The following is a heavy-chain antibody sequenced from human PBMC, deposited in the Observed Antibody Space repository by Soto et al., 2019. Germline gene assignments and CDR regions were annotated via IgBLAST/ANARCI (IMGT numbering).Heavy chain of an antibody. Sequence: GSLRLSCAASGFTFSSYSMNWVRQAPGKGLEWVSSISSSSSYIYYADSVKGRFTISRDSAKDSLYLQMNSLRAEDTAVYYCAIHPFYCSGGSCSRPYYMDVWGKGTTVTVSS. D-gene: IGHD2-15*01. CDR1: GFTFSSYS. CDR3: AIHPFYCSGGSCSRPYYMDV. J-gene: IGHJ6*03. V-gene: IGHV3-21*01. CDR2: ISSSSSYI.